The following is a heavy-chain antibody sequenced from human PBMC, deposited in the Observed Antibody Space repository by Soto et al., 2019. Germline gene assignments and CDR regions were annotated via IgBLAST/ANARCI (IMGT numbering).Heavy chain of an antibody. CDR3: AHRQGQGQWLVRSKVDGFDP. J-gene: IGHJ5*02. CDR1: GFSLSTSGVG. CDR2: NYWNDDK. D-gene: IGHD6-19*01. Sequence: QITLKESGPTLVKPTQTLTLTCTFSGFSLSTSGVGVGWIRQPPGKALEWLALNYWNDDKRYSPSLMNRLTITKDTSKNQVVLAMTNMDPVDTATYYCAHRQGQGQWLVRSKVDGFDPWGQGTLVTVSS. V-gene: IGHV2-5*01.